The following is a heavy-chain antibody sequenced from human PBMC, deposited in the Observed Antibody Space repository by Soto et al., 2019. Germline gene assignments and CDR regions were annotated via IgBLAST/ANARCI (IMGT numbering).Heavy chain of an antibody. CDR1: GFSFGTST. Sequence: VNGSRKTSGFSFGTSTVLWVRLDRGQRREWIGWIAVGSGNTDYAQKFQERVTITRDMSTSTSYLGLSSLRSVGTVVYYCAADHNCSTSSCYLNNFDDCG. CDR2: IAVGSGNT. J-gene: IGHJ3*01. V-gene: IGHV1-58*01. D-gene: IGHD2-2*01. CDR3: AADHNCSTSSCYLNNFDD.